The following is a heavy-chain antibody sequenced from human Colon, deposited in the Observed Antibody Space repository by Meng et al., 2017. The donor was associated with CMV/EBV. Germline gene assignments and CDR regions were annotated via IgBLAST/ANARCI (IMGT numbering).Heavy chain of an antibody. D-gene: IGHD5-18*01. J-gene: IGHJ4*02. V-gene: IGHV4-61*01. Sequence: GSLRLSCSVSGGFVSSGSYYWSWIRQPPGKGLEWIGNVFYRGNFHYNPSFRSRLTMSVDTSKNQFSLRLTSVTAADTAVYFCARLCTTGHTDFDSWGPGSLVTVSS. CDR3: ARLCTTGHTDFDS. CDR1: GGFVSSGSYY. CDR2: VFYRGNF.